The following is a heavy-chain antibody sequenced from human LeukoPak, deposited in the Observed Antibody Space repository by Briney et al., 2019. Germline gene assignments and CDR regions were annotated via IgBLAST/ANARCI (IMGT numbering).Heavy chain of an antibody. Sequence: SETLSLTCTVSGGSISSYYWSWIRQPPGKGLEWIGYIYYSGSTNYNPSLKGRVTISVDTSKNQFSLKLSSVTAADTAVYYCARYITIFDYWGQGTLVTVSS. D-gene: IGHD3-3*01. CDR2: IYYSGST. J-gene: IGHJ4*02. V-gene: IGHV4-59*01. CDR3: ARYITIFDY. CDR1: GGSISSYY.